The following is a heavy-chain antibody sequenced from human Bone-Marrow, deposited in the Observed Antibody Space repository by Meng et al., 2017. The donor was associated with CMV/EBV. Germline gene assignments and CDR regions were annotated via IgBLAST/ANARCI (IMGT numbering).Heavy chain of an antibody. D-gene: IGHD1-20*01. CDR3: ARGIGWTIITLTRGSKAYAF. CDR1: GGSFSGYH. Sequence: SETLSLTCGVSGGSFSGYHWSWIRQPPGKGLEWIGEINHSGSTNYNPSLKSRVTISVDTSKNQFSLKLSSVTAADTAVYYCARGIGWTIITLTRGSKAYAFWGQGTMVTVSS. J-gene: IGHJ3*01. CDR2: INHSGST. V-gene: IGHV4-34*01.